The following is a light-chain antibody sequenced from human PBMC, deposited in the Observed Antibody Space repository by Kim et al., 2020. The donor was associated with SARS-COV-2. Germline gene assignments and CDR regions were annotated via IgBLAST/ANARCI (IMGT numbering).Light chain of an antibody. CDR3: QTWDSSTVI. CDR2: QEN. J-gene: IGLJ2*01. Sequence: SSELTQPPSVSVSPGQTASITCSGDKLGDKYACWYQQKPGQSPVLVISQENKRPSGIPERFSGSSSWNTATLTISGTQAMDEADYYCQTWDSSTVIFGGGTQLTVL. CDR1: KLGDKY. V-gene: IGLV3-1*01.